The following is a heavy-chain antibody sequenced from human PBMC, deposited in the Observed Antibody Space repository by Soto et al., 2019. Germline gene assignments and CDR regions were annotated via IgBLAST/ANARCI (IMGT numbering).Heavy chain of an antibody. V-gene: IGHV3-33*01. CDR3: ARDPVLRYFDWARGFAFDI. J-gene: IGHJ3*02. Sequence: GGSLRLSCAASGFTFSSYGMHWDRQAPGKWLEWVAVIWYDGSNKYYADSVKGRFTISRDNSKNTLYLQMNSLRAEDTAVYYCARDPVLRYFDWARGFAFDIWGQGTMVTVSS. CDR2: IWYDGSNK. D-gene: IGHD3-9*01. CDR1: GFTFSSYG.